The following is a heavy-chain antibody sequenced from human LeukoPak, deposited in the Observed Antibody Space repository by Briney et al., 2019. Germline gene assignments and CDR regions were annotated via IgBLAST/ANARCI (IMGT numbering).Heavy chain of an antibody. V-gene: IGHV3-73*01. CDR3: TGGGQTAVDY. J-gene: IGHJ4*02. Sequence: GGSLSLSCASSGFPFSGSAMYLVRPASGKGLEWVGRIRSEANSYATAYAASVKGRFTISRDDSKNTAYLQMNSLKTEDTAVYYCTGGGQTAVDYWGQGTLVTVSS. D-gene: IGHD3-10*01. CDR1: GFPFSGSA. CDR2: IRSEANSYAT.